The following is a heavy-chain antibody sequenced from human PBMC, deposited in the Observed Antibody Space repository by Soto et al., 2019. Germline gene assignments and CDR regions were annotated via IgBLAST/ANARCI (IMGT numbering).Heavy chain of an antibody. CDR2: IYGGGNT. J-gene: IGHJ3*02. V-gene: IGHV3-53*01. Sequence: GWSLRLACASSVFIVISSYMSWVRQAPGKGLEWVSVIYGGGNTYYAGSVKGRFTISRDNSKNTLHLQMNSLRAEGTAVYYCARLLCSGGTCYDDAFDIWGQGTMVTVSS. CDR1: VFIVISSY. CDR3: ARLLCSGGTCYDDAFDI. D-gene: IGHD2-15*01.